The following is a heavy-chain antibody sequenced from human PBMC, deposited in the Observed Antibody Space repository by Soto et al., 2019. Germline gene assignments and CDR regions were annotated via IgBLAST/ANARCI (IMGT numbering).Heavy chain of an antibody. CDR1: GGSISSGDYY. CDR2: IYYSGST. V-gene: IGHV4-30-4*01. CDR3: AGSYYDFWSGPLAQSGAFDI. Sequence: SETLSLTCTVSGGSISSGDYYWSWIRQPPGKGLERIGYIYYSGSTYYNPSLKSRVTISVDTSKNQFSLKLSSVTAADTAVYYCAGSYYDFWSGPLAQSGAFDIWGQGTMVTVSS. D-gene: IGHD3-3*01. J-gene: IGHJ3*02.